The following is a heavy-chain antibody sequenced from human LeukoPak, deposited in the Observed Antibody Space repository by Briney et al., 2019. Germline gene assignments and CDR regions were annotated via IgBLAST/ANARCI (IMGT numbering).Heavy chain of an antibody. J-gene: IGHJ4*02. Sequence: PGGSLRLSCAASRFTFSTYAMSWVRQAPGKGLEWVSIISGSGGSTYYADSVKGRFTISRDNAKNSLYLQMNSLRAEDTALYYCAKEDGYNDFDYWGQGTLVTVSS. CDR2: ISGSGGST. CDR3: AKEDGYNDFDY. V-gene: IGHV3-23*01. CDR1: RFTFSTYA. D-gene: IGHD5-24*01.